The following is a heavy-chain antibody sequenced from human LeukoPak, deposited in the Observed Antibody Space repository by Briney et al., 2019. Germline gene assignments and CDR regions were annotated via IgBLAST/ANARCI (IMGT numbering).Heavy chain of an antibody. CDR2: MNPKSGNT. J-gene: IGHJ6*03. Sequence: ASVKVSCKASGYTFTSYDINWVRQATGQGLEWRGWMNPKSGNTGYAQKFQGRVTMTKNTSISTAYMELSSLRSEDTAVYYCARIVTGDRKPPRRYYYYYMDVWGKGTTVTVSS. V-gene: IGHV1-8*01. D-gene: IGHD4-17*01. CDR1: GYTFTSYD. CDR3: ARIVTGDRKPPRRYYYYYMDV.